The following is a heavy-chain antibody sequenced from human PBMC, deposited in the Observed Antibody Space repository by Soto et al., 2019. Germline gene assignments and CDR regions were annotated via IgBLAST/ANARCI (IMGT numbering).Heavy chain of an antibody. Sequence: SETLSLTCSVSGVSFSTYYWTWIRQPPGKGLEWIGYIYYSGSTNYNPSLKSRVTISVDTSKNQFSLKLNSVTAADTAVYYCARGIASSNPCRLDNWGQGTRVTVSS. CDR2: IYYSGST. V-gene: IGHV4-59*01. CDR1: GVSFSTYY. D-gene: IGHD3-3*02. J-gene: IGHJ4*02. CDR3: ARGIASSNPCRLDN.